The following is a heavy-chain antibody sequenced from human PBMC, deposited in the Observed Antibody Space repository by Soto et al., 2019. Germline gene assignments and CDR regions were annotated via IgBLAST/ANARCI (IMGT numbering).Heavy chain of an antibody. V-gene: IGHV1-69*12. CDR3: ARDSFDFDRGGAYYGMDV. CDR1: GGTFSSYP. J-gene: IGHJ6*02. Sequence: QVQLVQSGAEVKKPGSSVTVSCKASGGTFSSYPISWVRQAPGQGLEWMGGLIPMFGTALYAQTFQGRVNIPADESTNTAYMELSSLRAEDTAVYYCARDSFDFDRGGAYYGMDVWGQGTTVTVSS. CDR2: LIPMFGTA. D-gene: IGHD3-9*01.